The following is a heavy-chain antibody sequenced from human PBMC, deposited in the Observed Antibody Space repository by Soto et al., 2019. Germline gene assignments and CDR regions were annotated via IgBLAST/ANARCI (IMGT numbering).Heavy chain of an antibody. CDR1: GFTFSTYT. Sequence: GGSLRLSCAASGFTFSTYTMSWVRQAPGKGLEWISSISSGSSYIYYAGSVKGRFTISRDNAKNSLFLQMNSLRADDTAVYYCARDILSGGAYPDSWGQGTKVTVSS. CDR2: ISSGSSYI. J-gene: IGHJ5*01. CDR3: ARDILSGGAYPDS. V-gene: IGHV3-21*01. D-gene: IGHD3-10*01.